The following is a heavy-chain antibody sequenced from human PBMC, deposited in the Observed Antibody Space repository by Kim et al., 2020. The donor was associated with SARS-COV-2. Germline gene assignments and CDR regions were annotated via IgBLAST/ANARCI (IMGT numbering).Heavy chain of an antibody. J-gene: IGHJ4*02. CDR3: ARSPRGMATITGFDY. Sequence: SETLSLTCTVSGFSISSSSYYWGRLRHPPGKGLEWIVSIYYSGSTYYNPSLKSRATISVDTSKNQFFLKLSSVTAAATAVYFCARSPRGMATITGFDYWGQGTLFTVSS. D-gene: IGHD5-12*01. CDR1: GFSISSSSYY. CDR2: IYYSGST. V-gene: IGHV4-39*01.